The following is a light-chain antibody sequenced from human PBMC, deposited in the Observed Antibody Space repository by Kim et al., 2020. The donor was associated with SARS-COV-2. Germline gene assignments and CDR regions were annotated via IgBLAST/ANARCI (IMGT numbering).Light chain of an antibody. CDR3: HQYNIWPYT. V-gene: IGKV3-15*01. CDR2: GAS. Sequence: EIVMTQSPANLSVSPGERATLSCRASQGVSNNLAWYQHNPGQAPRLLIYGASTRATGIPTRFSGSVSVTEFTLTIRGLQSEDFAVYYCHQYNIWPYTFGQGTKLEI. CDR1: QGVSNN. J-gene: IGKJ2*01.